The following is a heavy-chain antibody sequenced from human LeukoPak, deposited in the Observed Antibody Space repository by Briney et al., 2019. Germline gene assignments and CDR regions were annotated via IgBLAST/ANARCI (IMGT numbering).Heavy chain of an antibody. J-gene: IGHJ4*02. CDR2: INPNSGGT. V-gene: IGHV1-2*02. Sequence: ASVKVSCKASGYTFTSYYIHWVRQAPGQGLEWMGWINPNSGGTNFAQKFQGRVSMTRDTSISTAYMELSRLRSDDTAVYYCARELGGGYYRYFDYWGQGTLVTVSS. CDR1: GYTFTSYY. D-gene: IGHD3-3*01. CDR3: ARELGGGYYRYFDY.